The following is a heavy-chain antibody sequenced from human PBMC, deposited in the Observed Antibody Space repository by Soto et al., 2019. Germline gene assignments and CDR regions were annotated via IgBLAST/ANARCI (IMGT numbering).Heavy chain of an antibody. J-gene: IGHJ4*02. CDR3: ARVEEGLVVLHGPEVFDF. CDR2: ISAYNGNT. CDR1: GYTFTSYG. D-gene: IGHD2-15*01. Sequence: ASVKVSCKASGYTFTSYGISWVRQAPGQGLEWMGWISAYNGNTNYAQKLQGRVTMTTDTSTSTAYMELRSLRSDDTAVYYCARVEEGLVVLHGPEVFDFWGLGTLVTVSS. V-gene: IGHV1-18*01.